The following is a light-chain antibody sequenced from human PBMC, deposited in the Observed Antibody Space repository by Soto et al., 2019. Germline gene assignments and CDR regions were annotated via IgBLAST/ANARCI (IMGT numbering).Light chain of an antibody. CDR1: QSVDTN. J-gene: IGKJ2*01. CDR3: QHYNNWPPYT. Sequence: ETVMTQSPATLSVSPRERAALTCRASQSVDTNLAWYQQKPGQAPRLLIYGASTRATDIPARFSGSGSGTEFTLTISSLQSEDFAVYYCQHYNNWPPYTFAQGTKLEIK. V-gene: IGKV3-15*01. CDR2: GAS.